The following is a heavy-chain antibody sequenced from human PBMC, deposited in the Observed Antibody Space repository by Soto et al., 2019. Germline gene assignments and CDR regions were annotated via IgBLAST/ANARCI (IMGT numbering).Heavy chain of an antibody. CDR3: AREVKDDILTGYGRYYYYMDV. Sequence: SETLSLTCTVSGGSISSGGYYWSWIRQPPGKGLEWIGYIYYSGSTNYNPSLKSRVTISVDTSKNQFSLKLSSVTAADTAVYYCAREVKDDILTGYGRYYYYMDVWGKGTTVTVSS. CDR1: GGSISSGGYY. J-gene: IGHJ6*03. V-gene: IGHV4-61*08. D-gene: IGHD3-9*01. CDR2: IYYSGST.